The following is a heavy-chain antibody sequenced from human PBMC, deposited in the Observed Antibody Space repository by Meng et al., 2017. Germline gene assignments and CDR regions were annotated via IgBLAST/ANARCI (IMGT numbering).Heavy chain of an antibody. J-gene: IGHJ5*02. CDR1: GYTFTGYY. CDR3: ARDQVTKGFDP. Sequence: ASVKVSCKASGYTFTGYYMHWVRQAPGQGLEWMGRINPNSGGTNYAQKFQGRVTITADKSTSTAYMELSSLRSEDTAVYYCARDQVTKGFDPWGQGTLVTVSS. V-gene: IGHV1-2*06. CDR2: INPNSGGT. D-gene: IGHD4-17*01.